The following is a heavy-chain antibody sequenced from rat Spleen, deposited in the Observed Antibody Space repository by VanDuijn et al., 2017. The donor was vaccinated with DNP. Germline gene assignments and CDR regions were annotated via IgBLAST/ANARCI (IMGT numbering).Heavy chain of an antibody. Sequence: EVQLQESGPGLVKPSQSLSLTCSVTGYSITSSSRWNWTRKFPGNKLEWMGSVNSAGTTKYNPSLKSLISITRDTSKNQLFLQVNSVTTEDTATYHCARWPGYNPPYAMDAWGQGTSVTVSS. CDR3: ARWPGYNPPYAMDA. J-gene: IGHJ4*01. D-gene: IGHD1-4*01. V-gene: IGHV3-3*01. CDR1: GYSITSSSR. CDR2: VNSAGTT.